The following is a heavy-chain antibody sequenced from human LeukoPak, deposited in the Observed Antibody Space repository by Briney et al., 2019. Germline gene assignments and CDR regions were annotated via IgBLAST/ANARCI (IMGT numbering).Heavy chain of an antibody. CDR2: INPNNGGT. J-gene: IGHJ4*02. V-gene: IGHV1-2*06. CDR1: GYTFSGYY. CDR3: ARPYSGYEWCDY. D-gene: IGHD5-12*01. Sequence: ASVKVSCKASGYTFSGYYMHWVRQAPGQGLEWMGQINPNNGGTNYAQKFRGRVTMTRDTSISTAYMELSSPTSADTAVYYCARPYSGYEWCDYWGQGTLVTVS.